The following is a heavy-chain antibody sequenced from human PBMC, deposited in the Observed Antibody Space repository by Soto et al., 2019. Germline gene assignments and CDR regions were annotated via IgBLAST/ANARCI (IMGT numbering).Heavy chain of an antibody. Sequence: EVQLVESGGGLVKPGGSLRLSCAASGFTFSSYSMNWVRQAPGKGLEWVSSISSSSSYIYYADSVKGRFTISRDNAKNSLYLQMNSLRAEDPAVYYCARDRRDGYNFDYWGQGTRVTVSS. V-gene: IGHV3-21*01. J-gene: IGHJ4*02. CDR1: GFTFSSYS. CDR3: ARDRRDGYNFDY. CDR2: ISSSSSYI. D-gene: IGHD5-12*01.